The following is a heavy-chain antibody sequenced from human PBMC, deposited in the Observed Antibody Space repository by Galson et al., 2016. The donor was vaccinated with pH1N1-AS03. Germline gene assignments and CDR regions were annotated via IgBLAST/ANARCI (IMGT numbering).Heavy chain of an antibody. D-gene: IGHD3-10*01. CDR2: IWYDGSNK. CDR3: SRGRGYGQYDFDY. V-gene: IGHV3-33*01. CDR1: GFSFSSSG. Sequence: SLRLSCAAPGFSFSSSGMHWVRQAPGKGLEWVAVIWYDGSNKYYADSVKGRFTISRDNTKNTLYLQMNRLGVEDTAVYFCSRGRGYGQYDFDYGGQGTLVTVSS. J-gene: IGHJ4*02.